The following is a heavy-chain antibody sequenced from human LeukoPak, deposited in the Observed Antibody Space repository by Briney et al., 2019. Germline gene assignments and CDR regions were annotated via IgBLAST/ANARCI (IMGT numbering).Heavy chain of an antibody. D-gene: IGHD2-21*02. CDR2: ISSSSSTI. CDR3: ARDLGVRVVVTAMYY. Sequence: GGSLRLSCAGSGFIFNNNGMHWVRQAPGKGLEWVSYISSSSSTIYYADSVKGRFTISRDNAKNSLYLQMNSLRAEDTAVYYCARDLGVRVVVTAMYYWGQGTLVTVSS. V-gene: IGHV3-48*01. CDR1: GFIFNNNG. J-gene: IGHJ4*02.